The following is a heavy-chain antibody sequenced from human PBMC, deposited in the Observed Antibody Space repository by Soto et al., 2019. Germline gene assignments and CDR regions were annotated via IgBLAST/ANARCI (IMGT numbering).Heavy chain of an antibody. D-gene: IGHD1-1*01. Sequence: QVQLQQWGAGLLKPSETLSLTCAVYGGFVTSGSYYWSWIRQPPGKGLEWIGEMSHSGGTHFNPSLKSRVTISVDTSKNQSTLKMSSVTAAATALYYCARVERGTATTVVDAFDIWCPWTMVTGSS. V-gene: IGHV4-34*01. J-gene: IGHJ3*02. CDR1: GGFVTSGSYY. CDR3: ARVERGTATTVVDAFDI. CDR2: MSHSGGT.